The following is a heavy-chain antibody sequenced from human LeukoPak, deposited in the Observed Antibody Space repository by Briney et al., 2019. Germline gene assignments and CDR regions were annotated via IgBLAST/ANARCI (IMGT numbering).Heavy chain of an antibody. J-gene: IGHJ4*02. Sequence: GGSLRLSCTASGFTFGDYAMSWFRQAPGKGLEWVGFIRSKAYGGTTKYAASVKGRFTISRDDSKSIAYLQMNSLKTEDTAVYYCTRAPILTTVTFPFPDYWGQGTLVTVSS. CDR3: TRAPILTTVTFPFPDY. CDR2: IRSKAYGGTT. D-gene: IGHD4-17*01. CDR1: GFTFGDYA. V-gene: IGHV3-49*03.